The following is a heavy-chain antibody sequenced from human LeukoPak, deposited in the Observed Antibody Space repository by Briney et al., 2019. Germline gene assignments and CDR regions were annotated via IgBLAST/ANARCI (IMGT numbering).Heavy chain of an antibody. CDR3: ARHEGAGGDGYMFDY. CDR1: GGSISSSNYY. CDR2: IYYSGST. V-gene: IGHV4-39*01. J-gene: IGHJ4*02. D-gene: IGHD5-24*01. Sequence: SETLSLTCTVSGGSISSSNYYWGWIRQPPGKGLEWIGSIYYSGSTYYNPSLKSRVTISVDTSKNQFSLKLSSVTAADTAVYYLARHEGAGGDGYMFDYWGQGTLVTVSS.